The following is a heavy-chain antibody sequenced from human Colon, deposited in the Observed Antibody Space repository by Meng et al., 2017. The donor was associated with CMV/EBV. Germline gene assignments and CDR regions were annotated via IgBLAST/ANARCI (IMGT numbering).Heavy chain of an antibody. CDR1: GFTFNTYP. CDR3: ARVVSGDFDY. V-gene: IGHV3-64*01. D-gene: IGHD3-10*01. Sequence: EVRLVESGGGLFQPGGSLRLSFVASGFTFNTYPMHWVRQAPGKGLEHVSGISANGDNTPYASSVKDRFIVSRDNLKNTLYLQMGSLRPDDTGVYYCARVVSGDFDYWGQGTLVTVSS. CDR2: ISANGDNT. J-gene: IGHJ4*02.